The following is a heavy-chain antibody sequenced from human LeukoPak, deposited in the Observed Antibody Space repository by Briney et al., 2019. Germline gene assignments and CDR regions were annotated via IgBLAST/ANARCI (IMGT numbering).Heavy chain of an antibody. V-gene: IGHV5-51*01. J-gene: IGHJ4*02. D-gene: IGHD3-10*01. Sequence: GESLKISCKGSGYIFTNYWIGWVRQMPGKGLEWMGIVYPGDSDTRYSPSFQGQVTMSADKSISTAYLQWSSLKASDTAMYYCAGQEGVTANFDYWGQGTLVTVSS. CDR1: GYIFTNYW. CDR3: AGQEGVTANFDY. CDR2: VYPGDSDT.